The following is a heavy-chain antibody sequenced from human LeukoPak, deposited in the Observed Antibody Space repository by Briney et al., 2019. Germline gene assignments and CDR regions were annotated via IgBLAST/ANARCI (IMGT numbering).Heavy chain of an antibody. CDR1: GFTFSSYG. CDR2: ISGSGGST. Sequence: GGSLRPSCAASGFTFSSYGMSWVRQAPGKGLEWVSAISGSGGSTYYADSVKGRFTISRDNSKNTLYLQMKSLRAEDTAVYYCAKDFLGYYGSGSYYVQRFFDYWGQGTLVTVSS. V-gene: IGHV3-23*01. J-gene: IGHJ4*02. D-gene: IGHD3-10*01. CDR3: AKDFLGYYGSGSYYVQRFFDY.